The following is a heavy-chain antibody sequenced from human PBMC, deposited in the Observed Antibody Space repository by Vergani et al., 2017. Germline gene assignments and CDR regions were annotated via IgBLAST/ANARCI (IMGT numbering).Heavy chain of an antibody. V-gene: IGHV1-69*12. Sequence: QVQLVQSGAEVKKPGSSVKVSCKASGGTFSSYAISWVRQAPGQGLEWMGGSIPMFGTANYAQKFQGRVTITADESTSTAYMELSSLRSEDTAGYYCARGNRYCSSTSCYFYYYGMDVWGQGTTVTVSS. D-gene: IGHD2-2*01. CDR1: GGTFSSYA. CDR3: ARGNRYCSSTSCYFYYYGMDV. J-gene: IGHJ6*02. CDR2: SIPMFGTA.